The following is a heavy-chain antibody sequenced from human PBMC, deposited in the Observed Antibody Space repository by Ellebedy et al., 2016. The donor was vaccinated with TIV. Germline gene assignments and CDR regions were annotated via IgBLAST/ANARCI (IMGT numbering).Heavy chain of an antibody. CDR1: GYSFTSYW. D-gene: IGHD3-16*01. CDR3: TRRSTQGEI. V-gene: IGHV5-51*01. CDR2: IYPGDSDT. Sequence: GGSLRLSCKGSGYSFTSYWIGWVRQMPGKGLEWMGIIYPGDSDTRYSPSFQGQVTISADKSINTAYLQWSSLKASDTAIYYCTRRSTQGEIWGQGTTVTVSS. J-gene: IGHJ6*02.